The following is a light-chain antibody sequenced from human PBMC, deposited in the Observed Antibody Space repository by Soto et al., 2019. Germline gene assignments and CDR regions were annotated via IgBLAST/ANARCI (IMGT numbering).Light chain of an antibody. CDR1: SSDVGGYNY. CDR3: SSYTSSSTLV. Sequence: QSVLTQPASVSGSPGQSITISCTGTSSDVGGYNYVSWYQQHPGKAPKLMIYEVSNRPSGVSNRFSGSKSGNTASLTISGLQAEYEDDYYCSSYTSSSTLVFGGGTKLTVL. J-gene: IGLJ3*02. CDR2: EVS. V-gene: IGLV2-14*01.